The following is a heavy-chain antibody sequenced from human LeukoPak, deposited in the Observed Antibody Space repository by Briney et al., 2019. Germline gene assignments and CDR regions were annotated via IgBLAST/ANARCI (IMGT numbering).Heavy chain of an antibody. CDR2: IVVGSGNT. J-gene: IGHJ3*02. CDR3: AALGPPYSGSYLSAFDI. CDR1: GFTFTSSA. D-gene: IGHD1-26*01. V-gene: IGHV1-58*02. Sequence: SVKVSCKASGFTFTSSAMQWVRQARGQRLEWIGWIVVGSGNTSYAQKFQERVTITRDMSTSTAYMELSSLRSEDTAVYYCAALGPPYSGSYLSAFDIWGQGTMVTVSS.